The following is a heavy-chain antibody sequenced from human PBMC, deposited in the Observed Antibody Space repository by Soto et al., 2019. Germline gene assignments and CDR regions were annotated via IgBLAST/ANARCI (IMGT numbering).Heavy chain of an antibody. CDR2: IYSGGGT. D-gene: IGHD5-18*01. CDR1: GFTVSSNY. V-gene: IGHV3-66*01. Sequence: GGSLRLSCVASGFTVSSNYMNWVRQAPGKGLEWVSVIYSGGGTYYADSVKGRFTISRDNSKNTLYLQMNSLKTEDTAVYYCTTEWGEAGIRGYNDYYYYYGMDVWGQGTTVTVSS. CDR3: TTEWGEAGIRGYNDYYYYYGMDV. J-gene: IGHJ6*02.